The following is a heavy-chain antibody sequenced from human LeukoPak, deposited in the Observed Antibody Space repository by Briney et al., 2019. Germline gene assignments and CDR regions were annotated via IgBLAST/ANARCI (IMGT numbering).Heavy chain of an antibody. CDR3: ARSSSLLLQGYYFDY. D-gene: IGHD3-22*01. Sequence: SETLSLTCTASGGSISSGSYHWSWIRQPAGKGLEWIGRIYTSGSTNYNPSLKSRVTISVDTSKNQFSLKLSSVTAADTAVYYCARSSSLLLQGYYFDYWGQGTLSPSPQ. V-gene: IGHV4-61*02. J-gene: IGHJ4*02. CDR1: GGSISSGSYH. CDR2: IYTSGST.